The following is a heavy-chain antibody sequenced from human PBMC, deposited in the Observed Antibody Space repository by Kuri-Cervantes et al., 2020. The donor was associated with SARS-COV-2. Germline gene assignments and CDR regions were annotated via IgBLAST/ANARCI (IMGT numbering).Heavy chain of an antibody. CDR3: ARRSYYYDSSGYYHYLAH. V-gene: IGHV3-21*06. CDR2: ISSSSSYI. J-gene: IGHJ4*02. D-gene: IGHD3-22*01. CDR1: GFTFSSYS. Sequence: GESLKISCAASGFTFSSYSMNWVRQAPGKGLEWVSSISSSSSYIYYADSVKGRFTISRDNAKSSLYLQMDSLRAEDTAVYYCARRSYYYDSSGYYHYLAHWGQGILVTVSS.